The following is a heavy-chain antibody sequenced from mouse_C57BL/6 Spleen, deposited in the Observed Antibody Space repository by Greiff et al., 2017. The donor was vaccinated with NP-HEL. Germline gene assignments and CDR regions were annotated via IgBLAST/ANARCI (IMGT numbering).Heavy chain of an antibody. J-gene: IGHJ2*01. V-gene: IGHV1-18*01. CDR2: INPNNGGT. CDR3: ARRRDGYYEGYFDY. D-gene: IGHD2-3*01. CDR1: GYTFTDYN. Sequence: VQLQQSGPELVKPGASVKIPCKASGYTFTDYNMDWVKQSHGKSLEWIGDINPNNGGTIYNQKFKGKATLTVDKSSSTAYMELRSLTSEDTAVYYCARRRDGYYEGYFDYWGQGTTLTVSS.